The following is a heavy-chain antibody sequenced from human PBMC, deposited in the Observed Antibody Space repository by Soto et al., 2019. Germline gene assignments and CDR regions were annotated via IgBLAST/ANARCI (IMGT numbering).Heavy chain of an antibody. D-gene: IGHD3-22*01. V-gene: IGHV4-34*01. CDR3: ARDYYDSSGRPTIDY. CDR2: INHSGST. J-gene: IGHJ4*02. CDR1: GGSFSGYY. Sequence: VQLQQWGAGLLKPSETLSLTCAVYGGSFSGYYWSWIRQPPGKGLEWIGEINHSGSTNYNPSLKSRVTISVDTSKNQFSLKLSSVTAEDTAVYYCARDYYDSSGRPTIDYWGQGTLVTVSS.